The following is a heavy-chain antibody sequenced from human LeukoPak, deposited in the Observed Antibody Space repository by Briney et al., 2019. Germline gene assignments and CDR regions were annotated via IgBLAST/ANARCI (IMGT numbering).Heavy chain of an antibody. Sequence: GGSLRLSCAASGFFFTSSGMNWVRQAQGKVLEWLSFIGSDGSKQYYADSVEGRFSISRDNSRNTVSLQMNSLRLEDTAVYYCATDGSGTSFPYYFESWGQGTLVTVSS. J-gene: IGHJ4*02. CDR3: ATDGSGTSFPYYFES. CDR1: GFFFTSSG. V-gene: IGHV3-30*02. D-gene: IGHD3-10*01. CDR2: IGSDGSKQ.